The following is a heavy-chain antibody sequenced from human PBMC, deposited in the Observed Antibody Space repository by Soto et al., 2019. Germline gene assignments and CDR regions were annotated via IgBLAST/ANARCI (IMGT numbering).Heavy chain of an antibody. CDR1: GGSISSSSYY. Sequence: SETLSLTCTVSGGSISSSSYYWGWIRQPPGKGLEWIGSIYYSGSTYYNPSLKSRVTISVDTSKNQFSLKLSSVTAADTAVYYCARRPSYRRSWINWFDPWGQGTLVTVSS. J-gene: IGHJ5*02. D-gene: IGHD6-13*01. V-gene: IGHV4-39*01. CDR3: ARRPSYRRSWINWFDP. CDR2: IYYSGST.